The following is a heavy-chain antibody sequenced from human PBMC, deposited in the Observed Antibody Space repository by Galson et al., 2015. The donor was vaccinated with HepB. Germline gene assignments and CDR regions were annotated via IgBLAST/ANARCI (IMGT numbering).Heavy chain of an antibody. CDR1: GGIFGNYV. J-gene: IGHJ5*02. CDR2: IIPVYGSA. Sequence: SVKVSCKASGGIFGNYVINWVRQAPGQGLEWMGGIIPVYGSANYAQKFQGRVTFTADASTSTAYMEIVSLKSEDTATYYYARLVAVAASGDNPFDPWGQGTLVTVSS. D-gene: IGHD2-21*02. V-gene: IGHV1-69*13. CDR3: ARLVAVAASGDNPFDP.